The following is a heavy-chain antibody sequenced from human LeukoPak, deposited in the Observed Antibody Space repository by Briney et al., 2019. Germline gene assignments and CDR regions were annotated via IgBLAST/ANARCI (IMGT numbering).Heavy chain of an antibody. V-gene: IGHV3-21*01. CDR3: ARSYHSSSWYGFDY. CDR1: GFTFSSYS. D-gene: IGHD6-13*01. J-gene: IGHJ4*02. Sequence: GGSLRLSCAASGFTFSSYSMNWVRQAPGKGLEWVSSISSSSSYIYYADSVKGRFTVSRDNAKNSLYLQMNSLRAEDTAVYYCARSYHSSSWYGFDYWGQGTLVTVSS. CDR2: ISSSSSYI.